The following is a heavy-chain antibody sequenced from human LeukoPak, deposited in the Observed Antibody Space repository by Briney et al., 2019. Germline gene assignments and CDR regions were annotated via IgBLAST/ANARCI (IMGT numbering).Heavy chain of an antibody. D-gene: IGHD5-12*01. CDR3: ARTNVVATVHYCDY. CDR1: GYTLTGYY. V-gene: IGHV1-2*02. Sequence: ASVKVSCEASGYTLTGYYMHWVRQAPGQGLGWMGWINPNSGGTNYAQTFQGRVTMTRDTSISTAYVELSRLSSADTAVYYCARTNVVATVHYCDYWGQGTLVTVSS. J-gene: IGHJ4*02. CDR2: INPNSGGT.